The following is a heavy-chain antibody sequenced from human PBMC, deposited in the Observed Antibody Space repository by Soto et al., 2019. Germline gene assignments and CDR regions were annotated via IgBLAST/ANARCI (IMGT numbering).Heavy chain of an antibody. CDR3: ARHLTYCSAGSCYSDFPYYGMDV. Sequence: SVKVSCKASVGTLSSYAISWVRQAPGQGLEWMGGIIPIFGTADYAQKFQGRVTITADESTSTAYMELSSLRSEDTAVYYCARHLTYCSAGSCYSDFPYYGMDVWGQGTTVTVS. D-gene: IGHD2-15*01. J-gene: IGHJ6*02. V-gene: IGHV1-69*13. CDR1: VGTLSSYA. CDR2: IIPIFGTA.